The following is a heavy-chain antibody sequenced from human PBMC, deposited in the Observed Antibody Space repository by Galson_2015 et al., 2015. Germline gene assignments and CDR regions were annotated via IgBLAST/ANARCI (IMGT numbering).Heavy chain of an antibody. D-gene: IGHD3-3*01. CDR1: GFTFSSYA. J-gene: IGHJ4*02. CDR2: ISYDGSNK. Sequence: SLRLSCAASGFTFSSYAMHWVPQAPGKGLEWVAVISYDGSNKYYADSVKGRFTISRDNSKNTLYLQMNSLRAEDTAVYYCATSYDFWSGYWRDWGQGTLVTVSS. CDR3: ATSYDFWSGYWRD. V-gene: IGHV3-30*01.